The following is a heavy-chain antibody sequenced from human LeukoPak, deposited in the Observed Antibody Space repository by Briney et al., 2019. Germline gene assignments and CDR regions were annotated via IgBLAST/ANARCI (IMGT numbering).Heavy chain of an antibody. Sequence: GGSLRLSCAASGFTFSSYSMNWVRQAPGKGLEWVSYISSDSGTIYQADSVKGRFTISRDNAKNSLYLQMNSLRAEDTAVYHCARAAQPGFDPWGQGTLVIVSS. CDR3: ARAAQPGFDP. CDR1: GFTFSSYS. D-gene: IGHD1-14*01. CDR2: ISSDSGTI. J-gene: IGHJ5*02. V-gene: IGHV3-48*01.